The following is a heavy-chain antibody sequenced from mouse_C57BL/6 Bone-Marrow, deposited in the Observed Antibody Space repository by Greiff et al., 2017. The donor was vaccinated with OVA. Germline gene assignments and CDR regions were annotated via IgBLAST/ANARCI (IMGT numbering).Heavy chain of an antibody. Sequence: QVQLQQPGAELVKPGASVKLSCKASGYTFPSYWMHWVKQRPGRGLEWIGRIDPNSGGTKYNEKFKSKATLTVDKPSSPAYMQLSSLTSEDSAVYYCVSHYSNWYVDVWGTGTTVTVSS. V-gene: IGHV1-72*01. CDR1: GYTFPSYW. J-gene: IGHJ1*03. D-gene: IGHD2-5*01. CDR2: IDPNSGGT. CDR3: VSHYSNWYVDV.